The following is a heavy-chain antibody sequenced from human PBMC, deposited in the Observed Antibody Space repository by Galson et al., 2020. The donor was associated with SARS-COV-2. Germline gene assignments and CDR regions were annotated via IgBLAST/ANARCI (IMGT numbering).Heavy chain of an antibody. J-gene: IGHJ4*02. D-gene: IGHD1-20*01. CDR2: IRYDSSNK. CDR3: AKGKESTISITQY. Sequence: GGSLRLSCATSGFTFSSYGMHWVRQAPGKRPEWVAFIRYDSSNKYYADSVKGRFTISRDNSESTLYLQMSSLRTEDTAVYYCAKGKESTISITQYWGQGTLVTVSS. V-gene: IGHV3-30*02. CDR1: GFTFSSYG.